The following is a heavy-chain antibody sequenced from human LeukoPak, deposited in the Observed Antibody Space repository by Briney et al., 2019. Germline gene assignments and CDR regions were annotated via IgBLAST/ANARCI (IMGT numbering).Heavy chain of an antibody. CDR2: INPNSGGT. CDR3: ARGGLVIAVAGYIWFDP. J-gene: IGHJ5*02. CDR1: GYTFTGYY. V-gene: IGHV1-2*02. D-gene: IGHD6-19*01. Sequence: GASVKVSCKASGYTFTGYYMHWVRQAPGQGLEWMGWINPNSGGTNYAQKFQGRVTMTRDTSISTAYMELSRLRSDDTAVYYCARGGLVIAVAGYIWFDPWGQGTLVTVSS.